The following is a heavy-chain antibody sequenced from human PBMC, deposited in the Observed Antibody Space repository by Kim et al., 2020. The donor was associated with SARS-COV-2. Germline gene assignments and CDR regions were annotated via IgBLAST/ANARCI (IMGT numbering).Heavy chain of an antibody. D-gene: IGHD3-3*01. J-gene: IGHJ4*02. Sequence: YITSLKSRVTISVDTSKNQVSLKLSSVTAADTAVYFCARERSGYPYYFDYWGQGTLVTVSS. V-gene: IGHV4-59*01. CDR3: ARERSGYPYYFDY.